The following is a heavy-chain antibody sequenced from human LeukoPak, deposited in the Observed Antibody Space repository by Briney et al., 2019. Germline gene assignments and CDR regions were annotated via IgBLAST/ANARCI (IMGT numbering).Heavy chain of an antibody. D-gene: IGHD4-17*01. CDR1: GGSISSGGYY. CDR2: IYYSGST. V-gene: IGHV4-31*03. J-gene: IGHJ4*02. Sequence: SQTLSLTCTVSGGSISSGGYYWSWIRQHPAKGLEWIGYIYYSGSTYYNQSLKSRVTISVDTSKNQFSLKLSSVTAADTAVYYCARGTTVTTYYFDYWGQGTLVTVSS. CDR3: ARGTTVTTYYFDY.